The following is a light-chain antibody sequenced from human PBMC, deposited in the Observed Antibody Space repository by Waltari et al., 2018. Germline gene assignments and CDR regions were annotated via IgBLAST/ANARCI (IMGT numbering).Light chain of an antibody. V-gene: IGKV1-5*03. CDR1: QSIGSS. CDR3: QQFDTLPPS. J-gene: IGKJ4*01. CDR2: EAS. Sequence: DIQMTQSPSTLSASVGDRVTITCRASQSIGSSLAWYQQKPGKAPKVVIYEASSLESGVPSRFSGSGSGTEFTLTISSLQPDDFATYYCQQFDTLPPSFGGGTKVEI.